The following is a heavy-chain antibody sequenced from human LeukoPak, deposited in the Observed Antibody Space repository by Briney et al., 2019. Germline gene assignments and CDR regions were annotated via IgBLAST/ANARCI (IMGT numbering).Heavy chain of an antibody. CDR1: GFTFSSYA. V-gene: IGHV3-30*04. D-gene: IGHD4-17*01. Sequence: GRSLRLSCAASGFTFSSYAMHWVRQAPGKGLDWVAVISYDGSNLYYADSVKGRFTISRDNSKNTLCLQMNSLRAEDTAVYYCARESYGEIYFDFWGQGTLVTVSS. J-gene: IGHJ4*02. CDR2: ISYDGSNL. CDR3: ARESYGEIYFDF.